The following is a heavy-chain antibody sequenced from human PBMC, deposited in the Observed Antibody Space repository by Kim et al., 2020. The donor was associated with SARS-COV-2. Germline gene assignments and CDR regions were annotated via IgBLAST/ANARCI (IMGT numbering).Heavy chain of an antibody. Sequence: GGSLRLSCAASGFTFSSYAMSWVRQAPGKGLEWVSAISGSGGSTYYADSVKGRFTISRDNSKNTLYLQMNSLRAEDTAVYYCAKKENLFYQVNESPYFDYWGQGTLVTVSS. CDR1: GFTFSSYA. CDR3: AKKENLFYQVNESPYFDY. D-gene: IGHD3-9*01. CDR2: ISGSGGST. J-gene: IGHJ4*02. V-gene: IGHV3-23*01.